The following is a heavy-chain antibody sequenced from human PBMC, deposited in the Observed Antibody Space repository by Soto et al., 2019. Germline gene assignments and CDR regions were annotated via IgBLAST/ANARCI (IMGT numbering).Heavy chain of an antibody. CDR1: GFTFSTYA. V-gene: IGHV3-23*01. Sequence: EVPLLESGGDLVQPGGSLRLSCAASGFTFSTYAMRWVRQAPGKGLEWVSSITGSGDRTYYADSVKGRFTISRDNSQSTLHLQMNSLSAEDTAVYYCARMYSSSCDYWGQGTLVTVSS. D-gene: IGHD6-13*01. CDR3: ARMYSSSCDY. CDR2: ITGSGDRT. J-gene: IGHJ4*02.